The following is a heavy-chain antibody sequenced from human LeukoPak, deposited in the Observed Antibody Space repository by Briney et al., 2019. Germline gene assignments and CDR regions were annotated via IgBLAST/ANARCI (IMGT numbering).Heavy chain of an antibody. V-gene: IGHV3-23*01. J-gene: IGHJ4*02. CDR2: ISGSGGST. CDR1: GFTFSSYA. Sequence: AGGSLRLSCAASGFTFSSYAMSWVRHAPGNGLEWVSSISGSGGSTYYGDSVRGRFSISRDNSKNTLYLQMNSLRAEDTAVYYCAKGNIVVVTASNDYWGQGTLVTVSS. D-gene: IGHD2-21*02. CDR3: AKGNIVVVTASNDY.